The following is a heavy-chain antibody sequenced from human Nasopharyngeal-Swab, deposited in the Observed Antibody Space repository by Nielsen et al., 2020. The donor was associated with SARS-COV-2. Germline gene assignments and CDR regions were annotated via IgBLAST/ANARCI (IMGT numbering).Heavy chain of an antibody. CDR2: IGSIGDT. J-gene: IGHJ6*02. CDR1: GFIFSTYD. Sequence: GESLKISCAASGFIFSTYDMHWVRQSTGKGLERVSTIGSIGDTYYPGSVKGRFTISRENAKNSLYLQMNNLRAEDTAVYFCARAYGDTPYFYGVDVWGQGTTVTVSS. V-gene: IGHV3-13*04. CDR3: ARAYGDTPYFYGVDV. D-gene: IGHD4-17*01.